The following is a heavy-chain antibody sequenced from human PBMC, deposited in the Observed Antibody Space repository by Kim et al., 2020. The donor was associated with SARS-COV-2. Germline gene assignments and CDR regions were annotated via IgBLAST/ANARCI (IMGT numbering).Heavy chain of an antibody. V-gene: IGHV1-3*04. CDR3: ARGGGSGFHFAY. CDR1: GYAFTSYA. J-gene: IGHJ4*02. D-gene: IGHD5-12*01. Sequence: ASVKVSCKASGYAFTSYAMHWVRQAPGQRLEWMGWINTGNGYTKYSQKFQGRVTITRDTYASTAYMELSSLRSEDTAVYYCARGGGSGFHFAYWGQGTRVTVSS. CDR2: INTGNGYT.